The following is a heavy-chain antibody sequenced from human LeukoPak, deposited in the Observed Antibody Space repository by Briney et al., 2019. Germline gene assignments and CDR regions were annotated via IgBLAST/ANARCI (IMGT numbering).Heavy chain of an antibody. D-gene: IGHD2-2*01. CDR1: GFTFSNSW. J-gene: IGHJ4*02. CDR2: ITQDGSEK. Sequence: GGSLRLSCAASGFTFSNSWMSWVRQAPGKGLEWVAMITQDGSEKNYVDSVKGRFTISRDNAKNSLYLQMNSLRAGDTAVYYCARESGYCSSTSCYRPEDYWGQGTLVTVSS. V-gene: IGHV3-7*01. CDR3: ARESGYCSSTSCYRPEDY.